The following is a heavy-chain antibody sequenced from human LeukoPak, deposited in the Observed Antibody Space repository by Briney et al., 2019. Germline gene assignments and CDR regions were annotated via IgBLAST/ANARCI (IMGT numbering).Heavy chain of an antibody. J-gene: IGHJ5*02. D-gene: IGHD3-9*01. CDR3: AREVWRYFAFDP. Sequence: ASVKVSCKASGGTFSSYAISWVRQAPGQGLEWMGGIIPIFGTANYAQKFQGRVTITADESTSTAYMELSSLRSEDTAVYYCAREVWRYFAFDPWGQGTLVTVSS. CDR1: GGTFSSYA. CDR2: IIPIFGTA. V-gene: IGHV1-69*13.